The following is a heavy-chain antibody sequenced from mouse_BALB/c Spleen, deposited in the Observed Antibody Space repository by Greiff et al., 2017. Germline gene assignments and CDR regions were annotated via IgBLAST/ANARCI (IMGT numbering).Heavy chain of an antibody. CDR2: ISSGGST. CDR3: AIGRTYTTATYLDWMDY. Sequence: EVKLVESGGGLVKPGGSLKLSCAASGFTFSSYAMSWVRQTPEKRLEWVAFISSGGSTDYPDSVKGRFTISRDNARNILYLQMSSLRSEDTAMYYCAIGRTYTTATYLDWMDYWGQGTLVTVSA. V-gene: IGHV5-6-5*01. J-gene: IGHJ3*01. D-gene: IGHD1-2*01. CDR1: GFTFSSYA.